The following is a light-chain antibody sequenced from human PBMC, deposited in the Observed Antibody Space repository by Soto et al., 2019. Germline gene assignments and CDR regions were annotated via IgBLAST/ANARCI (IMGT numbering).Light chain of an antibody. J-gene: IGKJ2*01. CDR1: QSVLYSSNNKNY. Sequence: IVMTQSPDSLVVSLGERATVNCRSSQSVLYSSNNKNYLAWYQQKPGQPPKLLIYWASTRQSGVPDRFSGSGSGTDFTLTISVLQAEDGAVYYCQQYYGAPYTFGQGPKLEL. CDR3: QQYYGAPYT. CDR2: WAS. V-gene: IGKV4-1*01.